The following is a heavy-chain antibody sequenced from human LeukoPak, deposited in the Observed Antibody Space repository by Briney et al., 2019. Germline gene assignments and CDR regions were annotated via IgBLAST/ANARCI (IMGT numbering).Heavy chain of an antibody. D-gene: IGHD3-3*02. CDR3: ARYPLVPGF. CDR2: ISESGTT. Sequence: SETLSLTCSVSGDSIRGATYRWGWVRQHPGKGLEWIGSISESGTTFYNPSLKSRVALSVDTSKNHFSLRLSSATAADTAVYYCARYPLVPGFWGQGTLVTVSS. J-gene: IGHJ4*02. CDR1: GDSIRGATYR. V-gene: IGHV4-39*02.